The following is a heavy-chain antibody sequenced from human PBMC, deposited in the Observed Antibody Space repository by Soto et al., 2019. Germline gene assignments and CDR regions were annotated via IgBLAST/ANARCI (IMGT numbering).Heavy chain of an antibody. CDR2: IWYDGSNK. CDR3: ARDGDKSHYDFWSGPYYYMDV. Sequence: PGGSLRLSCAASGFTFSRYGMHWVRQAPGKGLEWVAVIWYDGSNKYYADSVKGRFTISRDNPKNTLYLQMNSLRAEDTAVYYCARDGDKSHYDFWSGPYYYMDVWGKGTTVTVSS. D-gene: IGHD3-3*01. V-gene: IGHV3-33*01. CDR1: GFTFSRYG. J-gene: IGHJ6*03.